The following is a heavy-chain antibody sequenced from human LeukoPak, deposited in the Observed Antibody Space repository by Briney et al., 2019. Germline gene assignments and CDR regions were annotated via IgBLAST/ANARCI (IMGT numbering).Heavy chain of an antibody. J-gene: IGHJ4*02. Sequence: GASVKVSCKASGGTFTYYAISWVRQAPGQGLEWMGWISAYNGNTNYAQKLQGRVTMTTDTSTSTAYMELRSLRSDDTAVYYCARTRVAKIAAAAYYWGQGTLVTVSS. CDR1: GGTFTYYA. D-gene: IGHD6-13*01. CDR3: ARTRVAKIAAAAYY. CDR2: ISAYNGNT. V-gene: IGHV1-18*01.